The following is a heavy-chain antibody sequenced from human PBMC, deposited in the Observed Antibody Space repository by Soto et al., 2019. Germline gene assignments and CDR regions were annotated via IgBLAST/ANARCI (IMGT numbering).Heavy chain of an antibody. J-gene: IGHJ6*02. CDR3: ARSMLYDSPNYYYYGMDV. Sequence: PGASLKISSKGSGYSFTSYWFGWVRQMARKGLEWMGIIYPGDSDTRSSPSFQGQVTISADKSISTAYLQWSSLKASDTAMYYCARSMLYDSPNYYYYGMDVWGQGTTVTVSS. CDR2: IYPGDSDT. D-gene: IGHD2-8*01. CDR1: GYSFTSYW. V-gene: IGHV5-51*01.